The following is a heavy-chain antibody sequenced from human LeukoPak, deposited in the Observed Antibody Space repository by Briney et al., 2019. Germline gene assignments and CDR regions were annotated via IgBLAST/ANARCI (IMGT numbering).Heavy chain of an antibody. Sequence: SETLSLTCAVYGGSFSGYYWSWIRQPPGKGLEWIGEINHSGSTNYNPSLKSRVTISVDTSKNQFSLKLSSVTAADTAVYYCASLARGGNWFDSWGQGTLVTVSS. CDR3: ASLARGGNWFDS. D-gene: IGHD6-6*01. J-gene: IGHJ5*01. CDR1: GGSFSGYY. CDR2: INHSGST. V-gene: IGHV4-34*01.